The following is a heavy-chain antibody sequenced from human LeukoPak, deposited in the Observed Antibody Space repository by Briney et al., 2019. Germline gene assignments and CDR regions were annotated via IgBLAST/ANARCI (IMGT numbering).Heavy chain of an antibody. Sequence: GGSLRLSCAASGLTFSTYRMSWFRHAPGKGLECVANINQDGSDADYVDTVKGRFTVSRDNARGLLYLQMNSLRAADTAVYYCAKWNYAFDSWGQGTLVTVSS. D-gene: IGHD3-16*01. CDR3: AKWNYAFDS. CDR2: INQDGSDA. CDR1: GLTFSTYR. V-gene: IGHV3-7*01. J-gene: IGHJ4*02.